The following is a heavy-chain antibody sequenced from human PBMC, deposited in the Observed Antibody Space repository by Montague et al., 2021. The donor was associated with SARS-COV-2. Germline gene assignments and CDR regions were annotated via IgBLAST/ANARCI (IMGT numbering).Heavy chain of an antibody. CDR1: GGSFSGYY. V-gene: IGHV4-34*01. D-gene: IGHD3-9*01. Sequence: SETLSLTCAVYGGSFSGYYWTWIRQSPGKGLEWIAEINHSGTTNYNFNPSLRSRVTISVDTSKSQFSLKLSSVTAADTGVYYCARWDPQILTLIGLRGKSASDXWGQGTLVTVPS. CDR2: INHSGTT. CDR3: ARWDPQILTLIGLRGKSASDX. J-gene: IGHJ4*02.